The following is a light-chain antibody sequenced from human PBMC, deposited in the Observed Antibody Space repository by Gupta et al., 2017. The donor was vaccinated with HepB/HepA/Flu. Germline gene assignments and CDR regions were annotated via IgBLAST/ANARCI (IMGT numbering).Light chain of an antibody. CDR3: VSWDDNLSAKGV. V-gene: IGLV1-47*02. CDR2: SNN. Sequence: QSVLTQPPSASGTPGQRVTISCSGSSSNIGTNYVYWYRQLPGTAPKLLIYSNNQRPSGVPDRFSGSKSGTSAALAISGLRSEDEADYYCVSWDDNLSAKGVFGGGTKLTVL. J-gene: IGLJ3*02. CDR1: SSNIGTNY.